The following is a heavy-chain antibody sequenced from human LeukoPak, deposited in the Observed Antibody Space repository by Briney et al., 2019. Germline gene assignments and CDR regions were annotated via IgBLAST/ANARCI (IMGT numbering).Heavy chain of an antibody. V-gene: IGHV4-39*01. CDR1: GGSISSSSYY. CDR3: ARGFGEFPRNAFDI. CDR2: IYYSGST. J-gene: IGHJ3*02. D-gene: IGHD3-10*01. Sequence: PSETLSLTCTVSGGSISSSSYYWGWIRQPPGKGLEWIGSIYYSGSTYYNPSLKSRVTISVDTSKNQFSLKLSSVTAADTAVYYCARGFGEFPRNAFDIWGQGTMVTVSS.